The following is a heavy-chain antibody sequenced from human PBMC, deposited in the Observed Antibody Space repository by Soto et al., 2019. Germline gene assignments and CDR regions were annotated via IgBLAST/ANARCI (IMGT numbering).Heavy chain of an antibody. CDR1: GFSLSTRGVG. J-gene: IGHJ4*02. V-gene: IGHV2-5*02. Sequence: QITLKESGPTLVKPTQTLTLTCTFSGFSLSTRGVGVGWIRQPPGKALEWLALIYWDDDKRYSPSLKSRLTITKDTSKNQVVLTMTNMDPVDTATYYRAHDSSGWLGFDYWGQGTLVTVSS. CDR2: IYWDDDK. D-gene: IGHD6-19*01. CDR3: AHDSSGWLGFDY.